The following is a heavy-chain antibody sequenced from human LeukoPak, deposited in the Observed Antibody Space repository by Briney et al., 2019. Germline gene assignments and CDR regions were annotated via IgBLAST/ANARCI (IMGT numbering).Heavy chain of an antibody. CDR1: GGSFSAYY. CDR2: ISHSGNT. V-gene: IGHV4-34*01. Sequence: SETLSLTCAVYGGSFSAYYCHWIRQPPGKGLEWIGEISHSGNTKYYPSLKSRVTISIDTSRNQFSLRLSSATAADTAVYYCATAPILRGEGGEHHKYGMDLWGQGTTVIVSS. CDR3: ATAPILRGEGGEHHKYGMDL. D-gene: IGHD2-2*02. J-gene: IGHJ6*02.